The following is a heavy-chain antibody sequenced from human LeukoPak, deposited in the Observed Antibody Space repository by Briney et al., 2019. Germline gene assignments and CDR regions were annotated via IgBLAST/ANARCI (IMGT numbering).Heavy chain of an antibody. CDR1: GYTFTGYG. J-gene: IGHJ4*02. V-gene: IGHV1-18*01. CDR2: ITAYNGNT. Sequence: ASVKVSCKASGYTFTGYGISWVRQAPGQGLEWMGWITAYNGNTYYAQKLQGRVTMTTDTSTSTAYMELRSLRSDDTAVYYCARGGGIIVVTDEAYDYWGQGTLVTVSS. D-gene: IGHD2-2*01. CDR3: ARGGGIIVVTDEAYDY.